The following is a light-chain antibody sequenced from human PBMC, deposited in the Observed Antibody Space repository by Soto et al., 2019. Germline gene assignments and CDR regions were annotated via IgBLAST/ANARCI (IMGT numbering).Light chain of an antibody. V-gene: IGKV2-28*01. CDR3: MQALQTPRT. Sequence: DLVMTQSPLSLPVTPGEPASISCRSSQSLLHSNGYTYLDWYLQKPGQSPRLLIYWGSYRASGVPDRFSGSGSGTDFTLKISRVEAEDVGVYYCMQALQTPRTFGGGTKVEIK. J-gene: IGKJ4*01. CDR2: WGS. CDR1: QSLLHSNGYTY.